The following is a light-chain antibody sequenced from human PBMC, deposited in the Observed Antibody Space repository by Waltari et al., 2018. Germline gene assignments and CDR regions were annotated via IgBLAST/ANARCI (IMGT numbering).Light chain of an antibody. CDR2: LAL. J-gene: IGKJ3*01. CDR3: QRYFTTSS. V-gene: IGKV4-1*01. CDR1: QCVFDKSRARNY. Sequence: DIVLTQSPDSLAVSLGERATINCRSSQCVFDKSRARNYLAWYQQKPGPSPRLLIYLALTRESGVPDRFSVSGSGTDFTLTCISLRAEDVVVYYCQRYFTTSSFGPGTKVEIK.